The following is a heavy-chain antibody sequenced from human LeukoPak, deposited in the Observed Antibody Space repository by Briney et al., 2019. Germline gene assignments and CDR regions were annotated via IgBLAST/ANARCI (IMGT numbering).Heavy chain of an antibody. J-gene: IGHJ6*03. CDR1: GYTFTGYY. CDR2: INPNSGGT. V-gene: IGHV1-2*02. Sequence: GASVKVFCKASGYTFTGYYMHWVRQAPGQGLEWMGWINPNSGGTNYAQKFQGRVTMTRDTSISTAYMELSRLSSDDTAVYYCARGPLTQYYYMDVWGKGTTVTVSS. CDR3: ARGPLTQYYYMDV.